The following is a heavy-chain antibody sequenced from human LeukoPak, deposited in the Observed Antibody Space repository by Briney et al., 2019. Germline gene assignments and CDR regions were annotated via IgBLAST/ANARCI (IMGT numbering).Heavy chain of an antibody. CDR1: GFTFSSYW. J-gene: IGHJ4*02. V-gene: IGHV3-74*01. D-gene: IGHD3-10*01. Sequence: PGGSLRLSCAASGFTFSSYWMHWVRQAPGKGLVWVSRINSDGSSTSYADSVKGRFTISRDNAKNTLYLQMNSLRAEDTAVYYCARKRGLRGVNDYWGQGTLVTVSS. CDR3: ARKRGLRGVNDY. CDR2: INSDGSST.